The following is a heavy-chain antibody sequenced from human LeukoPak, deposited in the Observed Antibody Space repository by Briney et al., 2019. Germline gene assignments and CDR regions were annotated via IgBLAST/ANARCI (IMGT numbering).Heavy chain of an antibody. V-gene: IGHV1-2*02. Sequence: ASVKVSCKASGYTFTGYYMHWVRQGPGQGLEWMGWINPNRGDTKYAQKFQGRVTMTRDTSISTAYMELSRLRSDDTAVYYCATQRGSYRWGTDFDYWGQGTLVTVSS. CDR2: INPNRGDT. J-gene: IGHJ4*02. D-gene: IGHD3-16*01. CDR1: GYTFTGYY. CDR3: ATQRGSYRWGTDFDY.